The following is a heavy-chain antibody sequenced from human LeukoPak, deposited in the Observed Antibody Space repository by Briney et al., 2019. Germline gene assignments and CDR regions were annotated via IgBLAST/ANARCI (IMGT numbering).Heavy chain of an antibody. CDR2: INPNSGGT. J-gene: IGHJ4*02. Sequence: ASVKVSCKASGYTFTGYYMHWLRQAPGQGLEWMGRINPNSGGTDYAQNFQGRVTMTRDTSISTAYMELSRLRSDDTAVYYCARGYDSNTYYYVGYWGQGTLVTVSS. D-gene: IGHD3-22*01. CDR1: GYTFTGYY. V-gene: IGHV1-2*06. CDR3: ARGYDSNTYYYVGY.